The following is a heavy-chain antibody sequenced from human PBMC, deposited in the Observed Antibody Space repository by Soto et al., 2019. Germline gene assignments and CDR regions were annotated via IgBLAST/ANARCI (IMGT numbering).Heavy chain of an antibody. V-gene: IGHV1-8*02. CDR2: MNADSGNT. CDR3: ARGVKYGAYSRWFDP. D-gene: IGHD4-17*01. Sequence: ASVKVSCKASGYTFTSYAMHWVRQAPGQGLEWMGWMNADSGNTGYVQKFQGRVTMTRDTSISTAYMELSSLRSEDTAVYFCARGVKYGAYSRWFDPWGQGTLVTAPQ. CDR1: GYTFTSYA. J-gene: IGHJ5*02.